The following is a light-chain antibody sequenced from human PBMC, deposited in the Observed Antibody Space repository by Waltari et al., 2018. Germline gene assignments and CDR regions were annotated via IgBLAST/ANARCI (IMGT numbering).Light chain of an antibody. Sequence: QSVLTQPPSVSGAPGQRVTISCTGSSSNIGAGYDVHWYQQLPGTAPKLLIYGNITRPSGVPDRFSCSKSGTSASLAITGLQAEDEADYYCQSYDSSLSGGVFGGGTKLTVL. V-gene: IGLV1-40*01. CDR3: QSYDSSLSGGV. CDR2: GNI. J-gene: IGLJ2*01. CDR1: SSNIGAGYD.